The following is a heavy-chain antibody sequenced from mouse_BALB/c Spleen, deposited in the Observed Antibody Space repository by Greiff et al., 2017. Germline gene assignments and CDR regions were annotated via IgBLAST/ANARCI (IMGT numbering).Heavy chain of an antibody. J-gene: IGHJ2*01. Sequence: EVQVEESGGGLVQPGGSLKLSCAASGFTFSSYTMSWVRQTPEKRLEWVAYISTGGGSTYYPDTVKGRFTISRDNAKNTLYLQMSSLKSEDTAMYYCARITTVVALDYWGQGTTLTVSS. CDR3: ARITTVVALDY. V-gene: IGHV5-12-2*01. D-gene: IGHD1-1*01. CDR1: GFTFSSYT. CDR2: ISTGGGST.